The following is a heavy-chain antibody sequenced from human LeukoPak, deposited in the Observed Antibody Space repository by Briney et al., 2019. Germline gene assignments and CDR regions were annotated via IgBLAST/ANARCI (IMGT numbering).Heavy chain of an antibody. J-gene: IGHJ4*02. CDR1: GGSCSGYY. CDR2: INHSGST. D-gene: IGHD3-22*01. V-gene: IGHV4-34*01. CDR3: ARGQRYDSSGYYSLPY. Sequence: SAILSLSCAVYGGSCSGYYWSWIRQPPGEGLEWVGEINHSGSTNYNPSLKSRVTITVDTSKNQFSLKLSSVTAADTAVYYCARGQRYDSSGYYSLPYWGQGTLVTVSS.